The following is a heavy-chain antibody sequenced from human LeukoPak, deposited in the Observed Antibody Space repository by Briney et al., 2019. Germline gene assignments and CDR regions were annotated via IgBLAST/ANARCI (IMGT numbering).Heavy chain of an antibody. J-gene: IGHJ5*02. CDR3: ARVAAFVYDSSGYLEENWFDP. V-gene: IGHV4-59*01. CDR2: IYYSGST. Sequence: SETLSLTCTVSGGSISSYYWSWIRQPPGKGLKWIGYIYYSGSTNYNPSLKSRVTISVDTSKNQFSLKLSSVTAADTAVYYCARVAAFVYDSSGYLEENWFDPWGQGTLVTVSS. D-gene: IGHD3-22*01. CDR1: GGSISSYY.